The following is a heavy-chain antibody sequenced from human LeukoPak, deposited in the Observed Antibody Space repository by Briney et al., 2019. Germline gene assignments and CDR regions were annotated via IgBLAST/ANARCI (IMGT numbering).Heavy chain of an antibody. CDR1: GGTFSSCA. J-gene: IGHJ4*02. D-gene: IGHD4-17*01. CDR2: IIPIFGTA. Sequence: SVKVSCKASGGTFSSCAISWVRQAPGQGLEWMGGIIPIFGTANYAQKFQGRVTITADESTSTAYMELSSLRSEDTAVYYCARDPYYGDYMGVFDYWGQGTLVTVSS. CDR3: ARDPYYGDYMGVFDY. V-gene: IGHV1-69*01.